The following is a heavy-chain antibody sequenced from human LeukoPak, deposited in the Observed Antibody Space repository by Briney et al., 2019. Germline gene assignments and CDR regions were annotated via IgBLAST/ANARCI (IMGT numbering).Heavy chain of an antibody. J-gene: IGHJ6*02. CDR2: FDPEDGET. CDR3: ARACTSCPRYYYGMDV. D-gene: IGHD2-2*01. Sequence: ASVKVSCKVSGYTLTELSMHWVRQAPGKGLEWMGGFDPEDGETIYAQKFQGRVTITADESTSTAYMELSSLRSEDTAVYYCARACTSCPRYYYGMDVWGQGTTVTVSS. CDR1: GYTLTELS. V-gene: IGHV1-24*01.